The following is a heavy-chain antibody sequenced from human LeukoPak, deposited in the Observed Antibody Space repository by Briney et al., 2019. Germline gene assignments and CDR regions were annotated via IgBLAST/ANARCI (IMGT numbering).Heavy chain of an antibody. Sequence: GGSLRLSCEASGFTFISYFMSWVRQAPGKGLEWVASIIGSGGTTKYADAVKGRFTISRDNSKNSLYLQMSSLIVDDTAVYYCVREGRGIVGASAYWGRGTLVAVSS. D-gene: IGHD1-26*01. V-gene: IGHV3-23*01. J-gene: IGHJ4*02. CDR2: IIGSGGTT. CDR1: GFTFISYF. CDR3: VREGRGIVGASAY.